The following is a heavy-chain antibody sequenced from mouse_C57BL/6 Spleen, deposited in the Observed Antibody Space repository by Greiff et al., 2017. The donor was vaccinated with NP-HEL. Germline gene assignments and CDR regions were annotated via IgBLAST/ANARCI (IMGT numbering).Heavy chain of an antibody. CDR1: GYTFTSYW. J-gene: IGHJ1*03. Sequence: VQLQQPGAELVMPGASVKLSCKASGYTFTSYWMHWVKQRPGQGLEWIGAIDPSDSYTNYNQQFQGKSTLTVDKSSSTAYMQLSSLTSEDSAVYYCARVGMVTTNWYFDVWGTGTTVTVSS. CDR2: IDPSDSYT. V-gene: IGHV1-69*01. CDR3: ARVGMVTTNWYFDV. D-gene: IGHD2-2*01.